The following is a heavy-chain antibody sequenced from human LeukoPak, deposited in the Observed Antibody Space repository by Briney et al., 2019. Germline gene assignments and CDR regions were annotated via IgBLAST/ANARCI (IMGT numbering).Heavy chain of an antibody. CDR2: INWNGGST. CDR3: ARLRRSSWPYYFDY. Sequence: RSGGSLRLSCAASGFTLDDYGMSWVRQAPGKGLEWVSGINWNGGSTGYADSVKGRFTISRDNAKNSLYLQMNSLRAEDTALYYCARLRRSSWPYYFDYWGQGTLVTVSS. J-gene: IGHJ4*02. D-gene: IGHD6-13*01. CDR1: GFTLDDYG. V-gene: IGHV3-20*04.